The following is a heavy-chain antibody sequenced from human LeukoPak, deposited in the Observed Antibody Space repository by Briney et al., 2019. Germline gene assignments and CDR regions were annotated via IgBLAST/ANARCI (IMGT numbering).Heavy chain of an antibody. CDR3: AKTTRGGYNYIDY. J-gene: IGHJ4*02. V-gene: IGHV3-23*01. CDR1: GFTFSNSA. CDR2: ISDGGGYT. D-gene: IGHD5-24*01. Sequence: GKSLRLSCAASGFTFSNSAMHWVRQAPGKGLEWVSGISDGGGYTYYADSVKGRFTISRDNSKNTLYLQMNSLRAEDTAVYYCAKTTRGGYNYIDYWGQGTLVTVSS.